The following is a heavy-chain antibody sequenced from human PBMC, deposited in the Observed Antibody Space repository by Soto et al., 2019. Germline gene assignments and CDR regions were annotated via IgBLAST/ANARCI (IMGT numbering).Heavy chain of an antibody. J-gene: IGHJ6*02. CDR2: IYYSGST. CDR3: ARVFGFGGMDV. Sequence: SETLSLTCTVSGGSISSGGYYWSWIRQHPGKGLEGIGYIYYSGSTYYNPSLKSRVTISVDTSKNQFSLKLSSVTAADTAVYYCARVFGFGGMDVWGQGTTVTVSS. CDR1: GGSISSGGYY. D-gene: IGHD3-10*01. V-gene: IGHV4-31*03.